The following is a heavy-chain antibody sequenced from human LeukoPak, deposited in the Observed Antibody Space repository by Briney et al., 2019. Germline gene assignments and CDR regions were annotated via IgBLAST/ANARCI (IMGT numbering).Heavy chain of an antibody. CDR1: GLTFSSYW. J-gene: IGHJ4*02. V-gene: IGHV3-74*01. CDR2: INSDGSST. D-gene: IGHD3-22*01. Sequence: GGSLRLSCAASGLTFSSYWMHWVRQAPGKGLVWVSRINSDGSSTSYADSVKGRFTISRDNAKNTLYLQMNSLRAEDTAVYYCARTPEYYYDSSGYYGRWGQGTLVTVSS. CDR3: ARTPEYYYDSSGYYGR.